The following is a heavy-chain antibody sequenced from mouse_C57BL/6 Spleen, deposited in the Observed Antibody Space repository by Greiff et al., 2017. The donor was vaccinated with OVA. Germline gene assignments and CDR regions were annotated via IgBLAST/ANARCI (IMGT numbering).Heavy chain of an antibody. CDR2: IDPSDSYT. D-gene: IGHD1-1*01. Sequence: QVQLQQPGAELVMPGASVKLSCKASGYTFTSYWMHWVKQRPGQGLEWIGEIDPSDSYTNYNQKFKGKSTLTVDKSSSTAYMQLSSLTSEDSAVYYCARIHYGSSSWYVDVWGTGTTVTVSS. CDR1: GYTFTSYW. J-gene: IGHJ1*03. V-gene: IGHV1-69*01. CDR3: ARIHYGSSSWYVDV.